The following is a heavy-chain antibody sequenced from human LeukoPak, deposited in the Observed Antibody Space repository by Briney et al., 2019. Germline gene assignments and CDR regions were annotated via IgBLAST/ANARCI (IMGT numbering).Heavy chain of an antibody. CDR1: GGSISSYY. Sequence: SETLSLTCTVSGGSISSYYWTGIRQPAGKGLEWIGRIYTSGSTNYNPSLKSRVTMSVDTSKNQLSLKLNSVTAADTAVYYCARQVRRYCSSGNCYKPNEGGADPWGQGTLVTVSS. D-gene: IGHD2-15*01. CDR2: IYTSGST. CDR3: ARQVRRYCSSGNCYKPNEGGADP. V-gene: IGHV4-4*07. J-gene: IGHJ5*02.